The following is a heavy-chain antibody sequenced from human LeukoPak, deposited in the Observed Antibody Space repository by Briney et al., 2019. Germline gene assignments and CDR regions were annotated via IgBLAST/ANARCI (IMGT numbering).Heavy chain of an antibody. CDR2: INHSGST. D-gene: IGHD3-3*01. V-gene: IGHV4-34*01. J-gene: IGHJ4*02. Sequence: SETLSLTCAVYGGSFSGYYWSWIRQPPGKGLEWIGEINHSGSTNYNPSLKSRVTISVDTSKNQFSLKLSSVTAADTAVYYCARGRSYDFWSGYSAYYFDYWGQGTLVTVSS. CDR3: ARGRSYDFWSGYSAYYFDY. CDR1: GGSFSGYY.